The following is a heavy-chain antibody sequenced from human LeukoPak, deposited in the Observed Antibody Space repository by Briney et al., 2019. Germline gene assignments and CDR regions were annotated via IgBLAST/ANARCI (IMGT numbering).Heavy chain of an antibody. J-gene: IGHJ3*02. CDR3: STGSGHAFDI. Sequence: GGSLRLSWAASGFTFSSYWMHWVRQAPGRGLVWVSRINSDGSSTSYADSVKGRFTISRDNAKNTLYLQMNSLRAEDTAVYYCSTGSGHAFDIWGRGTMVTVSS. CDR2: INSDGSST. D-gene: IGHD3-10*01. CDR1: GFTFSSYW. V-gene: IGHV3-74*01.